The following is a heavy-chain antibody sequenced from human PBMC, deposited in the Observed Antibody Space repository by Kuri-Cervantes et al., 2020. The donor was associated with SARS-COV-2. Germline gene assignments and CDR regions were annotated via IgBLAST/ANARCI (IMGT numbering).Heavy chain of an antibody. V-gene: IGHV4-38-2*01. D-gene: IGHD6-19*01. CDR1: GYSISSGYY. CDR3: ARVPGHSSGWDSSWHWFDP. Sequence: SQTLSLTCAVSGYSISSGYYWGWIRQPPGKGLEWIGSIYHSGSTYYNPSLKSRVTISVDTSKNQFSLQLNSVTPEDTAVYYCARVPGHSSGWDSSWHWFDPWGQGTLVTVSS. CDR2: IYHSGST. J-gene: IGHJ5*02.